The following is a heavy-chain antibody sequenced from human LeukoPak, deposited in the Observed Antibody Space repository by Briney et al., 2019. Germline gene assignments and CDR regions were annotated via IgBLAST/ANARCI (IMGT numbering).Heavy chain of an antibody. CDR2: INHNGNVN. J-gene: IGHJ6*02. CDR1: GFTFSSHA. V-gene: IGHV3-7*03. CDR3: ARGGGLDV. D-gene: IGHD3-16*01. Sequence: GGSLRLSCAASGFTFSSHAMTWVRQAPGKGLEWVASINHNGNVNYYVDSVKGRFTISRDNAKNSLYLQMSNLRAEDTAVYFCARGGGLDVWGQGATVTVSS.